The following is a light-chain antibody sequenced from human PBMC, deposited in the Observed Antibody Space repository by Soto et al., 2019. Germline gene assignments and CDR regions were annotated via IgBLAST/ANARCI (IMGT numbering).Light chain of an antibody. CDR1: SSNIGAGYD. CDR3: QSYDSSLSGYV. J-gene: IGLJ1*01. V-gene: IGLV1-40*01. CDR2: GNS. Sequence: SVLTQPPSVSGAPGQRVTISCTGSSSNIGAGYDVHWYQQLPGTAPKLLLYGNSNRPSGVPDRFSGSKSGTSASLAITGLQAEDEADYCCQSYDSSLSGYVFGTGTKLTVL.